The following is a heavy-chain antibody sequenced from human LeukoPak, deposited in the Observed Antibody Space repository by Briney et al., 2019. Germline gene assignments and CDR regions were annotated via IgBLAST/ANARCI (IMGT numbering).Heavy chain of an antibody. CDR1: GFTFSSYG. V-gene: IGHV3-30*03. CDR3: ARDWYTAERWTIYYSYYIDV. Sequence: GGSLRLSCAASGFTFSSYGMHWVRQAPGKGLEWVAVISYDGSNKYYADSVKGRFTISRDNAKNSLFLQMNSLRAEDTAVYYCARDWYTAERWTIYYSYYIDVWGKGTTVTVSS. J-gene: IGHJ6*03. CDR2: ISYDGSNK. D-gene: IGHD4-23*01.